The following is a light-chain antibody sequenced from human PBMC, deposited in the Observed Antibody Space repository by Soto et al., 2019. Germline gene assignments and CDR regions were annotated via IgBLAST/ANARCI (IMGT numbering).Light chain of an antibody. Sequence: DIQMTQSPSTLSSCVGDICSISCRSSQGISAWLAWYQQKPGKAPRLLIYKASSLESGVPSRFSGSGSGTEFTLTISSLQPDDFATYYCQQYNSYSTFGQGTKVDIK. CDR2: KAS. J-gene: IGKJ1*01. CDR3: QQYNSYST. V-gene: IGKV1-5*03. CDR1: QGISAW.